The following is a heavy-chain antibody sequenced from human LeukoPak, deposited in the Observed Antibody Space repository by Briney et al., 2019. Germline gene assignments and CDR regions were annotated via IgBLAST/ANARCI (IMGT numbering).Heavy chain of an antibody. Sequence: GGSLRLSCAASGFTFNDYGMSWVHQAPGKGLEWLSHISGNGNSAHYADSVKGRFTISRDNSKNTAYLQMNSLRGEDTAVYYCAKDRGLGFYDDSGHHYWGQGTLVTVSS. CDR1: GFTFNDYG. V-gene: IGHV3-23*01. D-gene: IGHD2/OR15-2a*01. CDR3: AKDRGLGFYDDSGHHY. CDR2: ISGNGNSA. J-gene: IGHJ4*02.